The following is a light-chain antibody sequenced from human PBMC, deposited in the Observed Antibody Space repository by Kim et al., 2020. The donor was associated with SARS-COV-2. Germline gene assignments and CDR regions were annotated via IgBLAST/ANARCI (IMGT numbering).Light chain of an antibody. CDR3: QQYYSTPFT. CDR2: WAS. Sequence: DIVMTQSPDSLAVSLGERATINCKSSQSILYSSNNKNSLIWYQQKPGQPPKLLIYWASTRESGVPDRFSGSGSGTDFTLTISSLQAEDVAVYYCQQYYSTPFTFGQGTKLEI. J-gene: IGKJ2*01. V-gene: IGKV4-1*01. CDR1: QSILYSSNNKNS.